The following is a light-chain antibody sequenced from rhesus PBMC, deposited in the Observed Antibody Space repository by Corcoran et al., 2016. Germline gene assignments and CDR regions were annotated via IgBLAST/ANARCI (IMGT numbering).Light chain of an antibody. J-gene: IGKJ4*01. V-gene: IGKV2-73*01. CDR1: QSLLHSNGNTY. CDR2: RVS. Sequence: DIVMTQTPLSLPVTPGEPASISCRSSQSLLHSNGNTYLYWYLQKPGQPPRRLIYRVSDRFSGVPDRFSGMGSGTDCTLKISRVEAEDVGVYYCMQALQNPLTFGGGTKVELK. CDR3: MQALQNPLT.